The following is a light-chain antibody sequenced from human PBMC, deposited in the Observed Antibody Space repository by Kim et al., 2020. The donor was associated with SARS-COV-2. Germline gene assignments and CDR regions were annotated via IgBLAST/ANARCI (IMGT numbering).Light chain of an antibody. CDR2: GKN. Sequence: SSELTQDPAVSVALGQTVRITCQGDSLRSYYASWYQQKPGQAPVLVIYGKNNRPSGIPDRFSGSSSGNTASLTITGAQAEDEADYYCNSRDSSVEVFGGG. J-gene: IGLJ3*02. CDR3: NSRDSSVEV. CDR1: SLRSYY. V-gene: IGLV3-19*01.